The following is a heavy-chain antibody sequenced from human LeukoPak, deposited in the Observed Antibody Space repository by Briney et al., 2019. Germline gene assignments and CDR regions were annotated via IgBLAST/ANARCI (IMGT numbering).Heavy chain of an antibody. Sequence: SETLSLTCTVSGGSISGSSYYWGWIRQPPGKGLEWIGSIYYSGSTYYNPSLKSRVTISVDTSKNQFSLKLSSVTAADTAVYYCARHGGGSYSGYYFDYWGQGTLVTVSS. CDR2: IYYSGST. D-gene: IGHD1-26*01. CDR3: ARHGGGSYSGYYFDY. J-gene: IGHJ4*02. V-gene: IGHV4-39*01. CDR1: GGSISGSSYY.